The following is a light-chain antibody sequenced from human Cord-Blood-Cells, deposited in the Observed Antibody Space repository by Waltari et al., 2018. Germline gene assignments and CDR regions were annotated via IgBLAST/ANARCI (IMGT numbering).Light chain of an antibody. V-gene: IGLV1-40*01. Sequence: QSVLTQPPSVSGAPRQRVTISCTGSSSHIGAGYDVHWYQQLPGTAPKPLIYGNSKRPSGVPDRFSGSKSGTSASLAITGLQAEDEADYYCQSYDSSLSVLVFGGGTKLTVL. CDR3: QSYDSSLSVLV. J-gene: IGLJ2*01. CDR2: GNS. CDR1: SSHIGAGYD.